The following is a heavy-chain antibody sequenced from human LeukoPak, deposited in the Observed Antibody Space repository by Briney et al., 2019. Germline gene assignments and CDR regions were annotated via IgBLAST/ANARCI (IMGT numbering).Heavy chain of an antibody. CDR2: MNPNSGNT. Sequence: GASVKVSCKASGYTFTSYDINWVRQASGQGLEWMGWMNPNSGNTGYARKFQGRVTMTRNTSISTAYMELSSLRSEDTAVYYCARGAVVVVPAAIPRGSYYMDVWGKGTTVTVSS. V-gene: IGHV1-8*01. J-gene: IGHJ6*03. D-gene: IGHD2-2*02. CDR3: ARGAVVVVPAAIPRGSYYMDV. CDR1: GYTFTSYD.